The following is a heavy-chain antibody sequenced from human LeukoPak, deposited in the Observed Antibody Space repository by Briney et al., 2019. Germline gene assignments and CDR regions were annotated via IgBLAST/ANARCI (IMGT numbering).Heavy chain of an antibody. Sequence: KPSETLSLTCTVSGDSISSSNYYWGWIRQPPGKGLEWIGSIYYSGSTYCNPSLKSRVTISVDTSTNQFSLKLSSATAADTAVYYCARLYTYAYGSPGAFDIWGQGTVVTVSS. V-gene: IGHV4-39*01. CDR2: IYYSGST. J-gene: IGHJ3*02. D-gene: IGHD3-16*01. CDR3: ARLYTYAYGSPGAFDI. CDR1: GDSISSSNYY.